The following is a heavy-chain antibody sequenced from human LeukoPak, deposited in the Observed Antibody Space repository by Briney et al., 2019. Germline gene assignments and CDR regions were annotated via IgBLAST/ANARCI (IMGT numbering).Heavy chain of an antibody. J-gene: IGHJ4*02. CDR1: GFTFSDYY. CDR3: AREFDFWSGYHDY. CDR2: ISSSGSTI. D-gene: IGHD3-3*01. V-gene: IGHV3-11*04. Sequence: GSLRLSCAASGFTFSDYYMSWIRQAPGKGLEWVSYISSSGSTIYYADSMKGRFTISRGNAKNSLYLQMNSLRAEDTAVYYCAREFDFWSGYHDYWGQGTLVTVSS.